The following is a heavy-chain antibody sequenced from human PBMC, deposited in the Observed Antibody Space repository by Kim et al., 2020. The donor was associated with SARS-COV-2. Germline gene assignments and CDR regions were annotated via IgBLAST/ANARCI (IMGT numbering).Heavy chain of an antibody. CDR2: INAGNGNT. CDR3: ARVGGTSGSYYNVDAFDI. CDR1: GYTFTSCA. Sequence: ASVKVSCKASGYTFTSCAMHWVRQAPGQRLEWMGWINAGNGNTKYSQKFQGRVTITRDTSASTAYMELSSLRSEDTAVYYCARVGGTSGSYYNVDAFDIWGQGTMVTVSS. D-gene: IGHD3-10*01. J-gene: IGHJ3*02. V-gene: IGHV1-3*01.